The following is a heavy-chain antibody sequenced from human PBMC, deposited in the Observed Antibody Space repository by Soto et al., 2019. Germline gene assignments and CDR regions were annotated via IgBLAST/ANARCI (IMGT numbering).Heavy chain of an antibody. Sequence: PSQTLARTCAISGDSVAINSAPFIWIRQSPSRDLKWLGRTYYRSKWYNDYAVSVKSRITINPDTSKNQFSLQLNSVTPEDTAVYYCARMSAAAPPYYYYGMDVWGQGTTVTVSS. D-gene: IGHD2-2*01. J-gene: IGHJ6*02. CDR1: GDSVAINSAP. CDR3: ARMSAAAPPYYYYGMDV. CDR2: TYYRSKWYN. V-gene: IGHV6-1*01.